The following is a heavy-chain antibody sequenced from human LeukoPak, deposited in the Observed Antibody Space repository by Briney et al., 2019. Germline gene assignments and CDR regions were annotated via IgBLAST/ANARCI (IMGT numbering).Heavy chain of an antibody. D-gene: IGHD3-3*01. Sequence: SETLSLTCTVSGGSISSYYWSWLRQPPGKGLEWIGYIYYSGSTNYNPSLKSRVTISVDTSKNQFSLKLSSVTAADTAVYYCARIWSGFCLDPWGQGTLVTVSS. CDR1: GGSISSYY. V-gene: IGHV4-59*01. CDR2: IYYSGST. CDR3: ARIWSGFCLDP. J-gene: IGHJ5*02.